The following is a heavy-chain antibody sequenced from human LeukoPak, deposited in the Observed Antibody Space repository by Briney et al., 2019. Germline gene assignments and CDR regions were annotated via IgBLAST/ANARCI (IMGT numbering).Heavy chain of an antibody. CDR2: IYPGDSDT. CDR1: GYSFTNYW. V-gene: IGHV5-51*01. CDR3: ARLGGGDSSPFDY. Sequence: GESLKISCQASGYSFTNYWIGWVRQMPGEGLEWMAIIYPGDSDTRYNPSYRGQVTISVDKSINTAYLQWSSLKASDTAMYYCARLGGGDSSPFDYWGQGTLVTVSS. D-gene: IGHD2-21*02. J-gene: IGHJ4*02.